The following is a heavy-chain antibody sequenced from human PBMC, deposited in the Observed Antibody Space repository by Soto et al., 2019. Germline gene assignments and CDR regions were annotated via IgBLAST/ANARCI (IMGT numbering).Heavy chain of an antibody. D-gene: IGHD3-22*01. V-gene: IGHV1-46*01. J-gene: IGHJ4*02. CDR1: GYTFTSYY. CDR2: INPSGGST. Sequence: ASVKVSCNASGYTFTSYYMHLVRQAPEQGLEWMGIINPSGGSTSYAQKFQGRVTMTRDTSTSTVYMELRSLRSEDTAVYYCARVRVGYYDSSGYPPLDYWGQGTLVTVSS. CDR3: ARVRVGYYDSSGYPPLDY.